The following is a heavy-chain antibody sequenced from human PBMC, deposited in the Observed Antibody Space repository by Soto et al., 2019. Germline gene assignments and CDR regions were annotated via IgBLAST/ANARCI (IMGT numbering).Heavy chain of an antibody. Sequence: ASVKVSCKASGYTFTSYGISCVRQAPGQGLEWMGWISAYNGNTNYAQKLQGRVTMTTDTSTSTAYMELRSLRSDDTAVYYCARDIYYDSSGYYDDLYYYYYGMDVWGQGTTVTVSS. V-gene: IGHV1-18*04. CDR3: ARDIYYDSSGYYDDLYYYYYGMDV. D-gene: IGHD3-22*01. CDR1: GYTFTSYG. CDR2: ISAYNGNT. J-gene: IGHJ6*02.